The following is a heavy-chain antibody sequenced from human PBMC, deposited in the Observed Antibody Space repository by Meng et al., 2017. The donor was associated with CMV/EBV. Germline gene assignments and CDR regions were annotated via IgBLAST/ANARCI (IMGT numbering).Heavy chain of an antibody. V-gene: IGHV4-30-4*08. D-gene: IGHD2-21*02. CDR1: GGSSSSGDYY. CDR2: IYYSGST. Sequence: QVALHESGPGLVKPSQTLSPTCTFSGGSSSSGDYYWSWIRQPPGKGLEWIGYIYYSGSTYYNPSLKSRVTISVETSKNQFSLKLSSVTAADTAVYYCAREGDNPFDYWGQGTLVTVSS. J-gene: IGHJ4*02. CDR3: AREGDNPFDY.